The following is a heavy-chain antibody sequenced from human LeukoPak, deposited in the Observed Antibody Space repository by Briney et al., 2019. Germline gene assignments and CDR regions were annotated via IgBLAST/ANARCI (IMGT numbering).Heavy chain of an antibody. CDR3: ARTPYYYDGSGYAFDI. J-gene: IGHJ3*02. CDR1: GYTFTGYY. V-gene: IGHV1-2*02. Sequence: ASVKVSCKASGYTFTGYYLHWVRQAPGQGLEWMGWINPNSGGTNYAQKFQGRVTMTRDTSISTAYMELSRLRSDDTAVYYCARTPYYYDGSGYAFDIWGQGTMVTVS. D-gene: IGHD3-22*01. CDR2: INPNSGGT.